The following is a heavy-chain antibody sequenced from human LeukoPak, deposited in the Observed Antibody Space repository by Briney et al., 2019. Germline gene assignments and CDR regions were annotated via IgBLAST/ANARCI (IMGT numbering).Heavy chain of an antibody. J-gene: IGHJ4*02. CDR2: MNPNSGNT. V-gene: IGHV1-8*01. Sequence: GASVKVFCKASGYTFTSYDINWVRQATGQGLEWMGWMNPNSGNTGYAQKFQGRVTMTRNTSISTAYMELSSLRSEDTAVYYCARILWFGELSFDYWGQGTLVTVSS. CDR1: GYTFTSYD. D-gene: IGHD3-10*01. CDR3: ARILWFGELSFDY.